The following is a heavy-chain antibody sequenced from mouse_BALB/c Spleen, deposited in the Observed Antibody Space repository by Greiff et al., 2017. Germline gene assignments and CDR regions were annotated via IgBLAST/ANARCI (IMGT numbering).Heavy chain of an antibody. CDR2: INPSTGYT. D-gene: IGHD2-4*01. CDR1: GYTFTSYW. J-gene: IGHJ2*01. CDR3: ARIPNYYDFDY. V-gene: IGHV1-7*01. Sequence: VQLQQSGAELVKPGASVKLSCKASGYTFTSYWMHWVKQRPGQGLEWIGYINPSTGYTEYNQKFKDKATLTADKSSSTAYMQLSSLTSEDSAVYYCARIPNYYDFDYWGQGTTLTVSS.